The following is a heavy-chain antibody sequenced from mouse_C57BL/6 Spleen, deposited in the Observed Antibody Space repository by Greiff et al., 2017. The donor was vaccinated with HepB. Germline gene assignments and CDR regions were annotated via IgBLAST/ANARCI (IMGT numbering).Heavy chain of an antibody. Sequence: VQLQQSGAELARPGASVKLSCKASGYTFTSYGISWVKLRTGQGLEWIGEIYPRSGNTYYNEKFKGKATLTADKSSSTAYMELRSLTSEDSAVYFCASITTVVATRYFDVWGTGTTVTVSS. D-gene: IGHD1-1*01. V-gene: IGHV1-81*01. CDR3: ASITTVVATRYFDV. J-gene: IGHJ1*03. CDR1: GYTFTSYG. CDR2: IYPRSGNT.